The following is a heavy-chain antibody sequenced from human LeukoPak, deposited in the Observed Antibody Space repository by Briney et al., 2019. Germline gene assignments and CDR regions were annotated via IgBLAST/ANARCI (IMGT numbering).Heavy chain of an antibody. Sequence: GRSLRLSCAASGFTFSSYGMHWVRQAPGKGLEWVAVIWYDGSNKYYADSVKGRFTISRDNSKNTLYLQMNSLRAEDTAVYYCARDTGVGATGWDYFDYWGQGTLATVSS. V-gene: IGHV3-33*01. CDR1: GFTFSSYG. CDR3: ARDTGVGATGWDYFDY. CDR2: IWYDGSNK. J-gene: IGHJ4*02. D-gene: IGHD1-26*01.